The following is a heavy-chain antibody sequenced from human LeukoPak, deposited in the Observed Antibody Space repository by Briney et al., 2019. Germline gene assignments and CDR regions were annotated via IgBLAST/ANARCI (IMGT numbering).Heavy chain of an antibody. V-gene: IGHV3-33*06. J-gene: IGHJ4*02. CDR3: AKVTDSSGYFPSDY. CDR2: IWYDGSNK. CDR1: GFTFSSYA. D-gene: IGHD3-22*01. Sequence: GGSLRLSCAASGFTFSSYAMHWARQAPGKGLEWVAVIWYDGSNKYYADSVKGRSTISRDNSKNTLYLQMNSLRADDTAVYYCAKVTDSSGYFPSDYWGQGTLVTVSS.